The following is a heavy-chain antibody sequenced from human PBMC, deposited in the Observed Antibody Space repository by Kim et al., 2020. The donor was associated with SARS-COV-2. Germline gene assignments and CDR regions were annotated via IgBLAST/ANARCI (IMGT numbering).Heavy chain of an antibody. D-gene: IGHD6-13*01. V-gene: IGHV4-34*01. CDR3: ARGVAAAGTLTYYYYGMD. CDR1: GGSFSGYY. CDR2: INHSGST. Sequence: SETLSLTCAVYGGSFSGYYWSWIRQPPGKGLEWIGEINHSGSTNYNPSLKSRGTISIDTSKNQFSLKLSSVTAADTAVYYCARGVAAAGTLTYYYYGMD. J-gene: IGHJ6*01.